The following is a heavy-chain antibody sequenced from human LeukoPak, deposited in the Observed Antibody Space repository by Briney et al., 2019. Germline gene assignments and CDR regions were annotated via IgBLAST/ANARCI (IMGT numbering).Heavy chain of an antibody. CDR3: ARVLINYYYDILTGYYRGLGMDV. J-gene: IGHJ6*02. CDR2: MNPNSGNT. Sequence: ASVKVSCKASGYTFTSYDINWVRQAPGQGLEWMGWMNPNSGNTGYAQKFQGRVTMTRNTSISTAYMELSSLRSEDTAVYYCARVLINYYYDILTGYYRGLGMDVWGQGTTVTVSS. D-gene: IGHD3-9*01. V-gene: IGHV1-8*01. CDR1: GYTFTSYD.